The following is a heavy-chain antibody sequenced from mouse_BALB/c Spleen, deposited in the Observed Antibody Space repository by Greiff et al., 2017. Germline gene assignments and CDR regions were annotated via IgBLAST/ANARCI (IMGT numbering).Heavy chain of an antibody. J-gene: IGHJ4*01. V-gene: IGHV1-37*01. CDR1: GFSFTGYF. CDR3: GRSYGNYDYAMEY. CDR2: INPYNGDT. Sequence: VQLQQSGPVLVKPGASVKLSCKASGFSFTGYFMNWVKQSHGKCLEWIGRINPYNGDTFYNQKFKGKATLTVDKSSSTAHMELQSLTSEDSAVYYCGRSYGNYDYAMEYWGQGTSGNVAA. D-gene: IGHD2-10*02.